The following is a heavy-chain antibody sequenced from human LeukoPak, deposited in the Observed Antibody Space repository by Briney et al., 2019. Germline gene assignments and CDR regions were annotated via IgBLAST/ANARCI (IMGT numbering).Heavy chain of an antibody. CDR2: IYSGGST. CDR1: GFTVSSNY. V-gene: IGHV3-66*02. D-gene: IGHD1/OR15-1a*01. J-gene: IGHJ5*02. CDR3: ARDSSPITGTLWFDP. Sequence: GGSLRLSCAASGFTVSSNYMSWVRQAPGKGLEWVSVIYSGGSTYYADSVKGRSTISRDNSKNTLYLQMNSLRAEDTAVYYCARDSSPITGTLWFDPWGQGTLVTVSS.